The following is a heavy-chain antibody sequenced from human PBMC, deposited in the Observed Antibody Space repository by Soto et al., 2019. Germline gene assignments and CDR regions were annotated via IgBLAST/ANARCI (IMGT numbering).Heavy chain of an antibody. D-gene: IGHD3-22*01. V-gene: IGHV3-30-3*01. Sequence: QVQLVESGGGVVQPGRSLRLSCATSGFTFYTFAMHWVRQAPGKGLEWVAVMSYDGSKEDYADSVKGRFTISRDNSQKTLYLQMNSLTAEDTAVYYCARDRTYNYENNGYFGHWGQGTLVTVAS. J-gene: IGHJ4*01. CDR2: MSYDGSKE. CDR3: ARDRTYNYENNGYFGH. CDR1: GFTFYTFA.